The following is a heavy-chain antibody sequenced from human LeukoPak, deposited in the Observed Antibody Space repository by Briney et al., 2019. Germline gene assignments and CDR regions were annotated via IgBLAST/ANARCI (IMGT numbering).Heavy chain of an antibody. CDR1: GYTFTSYY. D-gene: IGHD3-3*01. J-gene: IGHJ4*02. CDR3: ARGVTIFGVVIYYFDY. CDR2: INPSGGST. V-gene: IGHV1-46*01. Sequence: ASVKVSCKASGYTFTSYYMHWVRQAPGQGLEWMGIINPSGGSTSYAQKFQGRVTMTRDTSTSTVYMELSSLRSEDTAVYYCARGVTIFGVVIYYFDYWGQGTLVTVSS.